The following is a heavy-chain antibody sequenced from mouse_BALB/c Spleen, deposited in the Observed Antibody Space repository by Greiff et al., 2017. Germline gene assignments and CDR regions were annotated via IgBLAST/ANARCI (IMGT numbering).Heavy chain of an antibody. CDR1: GFTFSSYG. Sequence: DVQLVESGGGLVQPGGSLKLSCAASGFTFSSYGMSWVRQTPDKRLELVATINSNGGSTYYPDSVKGRFTISRDNAKNTLYLQMSSLKSEDTAMYYCARDYGRAYWGQGTLVTVSA. D-gene: IGHD1-1*01. J-gene: IGHJ3*01. CDR3: ARDYGRAY. CDR2: INSNGGST. V-gene: IGHV5-6-3*01.